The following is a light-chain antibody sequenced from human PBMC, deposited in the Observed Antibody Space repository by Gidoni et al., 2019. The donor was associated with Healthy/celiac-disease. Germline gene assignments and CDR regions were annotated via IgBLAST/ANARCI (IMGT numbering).Light chain of an antibody. Sequence: EIVLTQSPATLSLSPGERATLSCSASQSVSSYLAWYQQQPGQAPRLLIYDASNRATGIPARFSGSGSGTDFTLTISSLEPEDFAVDYCQQRSNWPPSITFGQGTRLEIK. CDR3: QQRSNWPPSIT. CDR2: DAS. J-gene: IGKJ5*01. CDR1: QSVSSY. V-gene: IGKV3-11*01.